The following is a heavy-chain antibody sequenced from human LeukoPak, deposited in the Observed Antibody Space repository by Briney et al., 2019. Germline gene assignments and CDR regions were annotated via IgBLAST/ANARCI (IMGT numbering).Heavy chain of an antibody. CDR1: GFAFSSYS. D-gene: IGHD3-9*01. CDR2: ISGSGGST. Sequence: GGSLRLSCAASGFAFSSYSMNWVRQAPGKGLEWVSGISGSGGSTSYADSVKGRFTISRDNSKNTLYLQMNSLRAEDTAVYYCARDERFFDWLLYYFDYWGQGTLVTVSS. CDR3: ARDERFFDWLLYYFDY. V-gene: IGHV3-23*01. J-gene: IGHJ4*02.